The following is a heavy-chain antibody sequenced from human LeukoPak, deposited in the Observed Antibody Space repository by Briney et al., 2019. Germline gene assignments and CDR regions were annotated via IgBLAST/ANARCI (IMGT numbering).Heavy chain of an antibody. D-gene: IGHD3-9*01. CDR1: GFTFSSYS. CDR3: ATGPYDILTGYFNFDY. Sequence: GGSLRLSCAASGFTFSSYSMNWVRQAPGKGLEWVSSISSSSSYIYYADSVKGRFTISRDNAKNSLYLQMNSLRAEDTAVYYCATGPYDILTGYFNFDYWGQGTLVTVSS. CDR2: ISSSSSYI. V-gene: IGHV3-21*04. J-gene: IGHJ4*02.